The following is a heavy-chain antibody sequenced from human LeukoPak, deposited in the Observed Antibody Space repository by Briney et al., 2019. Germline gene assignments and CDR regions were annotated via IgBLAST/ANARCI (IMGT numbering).Heavy chain of an antibody. Sequence: GGSLRLSCAASGFTFSSYAMHWVRQAPGKGLEWVAVISYDGSNKYYADSVKGRFTISRDNSKNTLYLQVNSLRAEDTAVYYCARDSLPTIAVAGVGGYWGQGTLVTVSS. CDR3: ARDSLPTIAVAGVGGY. V-gene: IGHV3-30-3*01. J-gene: IGHJ4*02. CDR1: GFTFSSYA. D-gene: IGHD6-19*01. CDR2: ISYDGSNK.